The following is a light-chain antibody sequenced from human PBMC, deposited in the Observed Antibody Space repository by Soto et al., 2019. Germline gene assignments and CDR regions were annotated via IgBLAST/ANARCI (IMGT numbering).Light chain of an antibody. Sequence: QSALTQPASVSGSPGQSITISCTGTSSDVGSYNLVSWYQQHPGTAPKLMIYEDNKRASGVSNRFSGSTSGITASLTISVLQAEDEADYYCCSYAGSSTWVFGGGTKL. CDR1: SSDVGSYNL. V-gene: IGLV2-23*01. J-gene: IGLJ3*02. CDR3: CSYAGSSTWV. CDR2: EDN.